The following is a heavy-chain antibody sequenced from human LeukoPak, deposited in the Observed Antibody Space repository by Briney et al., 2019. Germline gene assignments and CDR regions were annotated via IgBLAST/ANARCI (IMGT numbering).Heavy chain of an antibody. J-gene: IGHJ3*02. V-gene: IGHV4-4*07. D-gene: IGHD2-15*01. CDR1: GGSISSYY. CDR3: ARDILVYSPYCSGGSCYFDAFDI. Sequence: SETLSLTCTVSGGSISSYYWIWIRQPAGKGLEWIGRIYTSGSTNYNPSLKSRVTMSVDTSKNQFSLKLSSVTAADTAVYYCARDILVYSPYCSGGSCYFDAFDIWGQGTMVTVSS. CDR2: IYTSGST.